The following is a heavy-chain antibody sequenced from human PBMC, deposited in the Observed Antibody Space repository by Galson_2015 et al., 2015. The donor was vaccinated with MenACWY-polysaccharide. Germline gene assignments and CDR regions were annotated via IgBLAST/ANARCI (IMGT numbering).Heavy chain of an antibody. CDR3: ARCLGFCGRTSCSGCDY. J-gene: IGHJ4*02. CDR2: IKQDGSEK. V-gene: IGHV3-7*01. D-gene: IGHD2-2*03. CDR1: GFTFSSYW. Sequence: SLRLSCEASGFTFSSYWMSWVRQAPGKGLEWVANIKQDGSEKYYVDSVKGRFTISRDSAKNSVSLQMNSLRAEDTAVYYCARCLGFCGRTSCSGCDYWGQGTLVTVSS.